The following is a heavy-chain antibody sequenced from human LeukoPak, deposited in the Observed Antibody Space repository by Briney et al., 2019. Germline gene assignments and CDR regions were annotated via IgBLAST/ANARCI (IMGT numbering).Heavy chain of an antibody. J-gene: IGHJ3*02. CDR1: GGTFSSYA. Sequence: SVKVSCTASGGTFSSYAISWVRQAPGQGLEWMGGIIPIFGTANYAQKFQARVTITADKSTSTAYMELSSLRSEDTAVYYCATGASSIAAPDAFDIWGQGTMVTVSS. CDR2: IIPIFGTA. D-gene: IGHD6-6*01. CDR3: ATGASSIAAPDAFDI. V-gene: IGHV1-69*06.